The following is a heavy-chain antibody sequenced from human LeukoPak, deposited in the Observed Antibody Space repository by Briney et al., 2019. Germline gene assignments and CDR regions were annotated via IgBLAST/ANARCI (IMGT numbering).Heavy chain of an antibody. J-gene: IGHJ4*02. V-gene: IGHV3-66*01. D-gene: IGHD3-22*01. CDR3: ARARYDTSGYPHFDY. CDR1: GFTVSGIY. Sequence: GGSLRLPCAASGFTVSGIYMSWVRQAPGKGLEWVSVIYSGGSTYYPDSVKGRFTISRDNSKNTVYLQMNALRAEDTAVYYCARARYDTSGYPHFDYWGQGTLVTVSS. CDR2: IYSGGST.